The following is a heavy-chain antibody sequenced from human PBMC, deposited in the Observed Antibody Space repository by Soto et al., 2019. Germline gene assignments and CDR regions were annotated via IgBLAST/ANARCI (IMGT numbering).Heavy chain of an antibody. CDR2: INPRSGGT. Sequence: AQLVQSGAEVKKPGASVKVSCKTSGYNFMDFYIHWVRQAPGQGLEWVGWINPRSGGTTYAQKFQGRVSMTSDTSISTAYMDLNRLKSDDTAVYYCARDHPAFGRENSDYDSGDSWGQGTLVTVAA. CDR3: ARDHPAFGRENSDYDSGDS. V-gene: IGHV1-2*02. CDR1: GYNFMDFY. J-gene: IGHJ4*02. D-gene: IGHD5-12*01.